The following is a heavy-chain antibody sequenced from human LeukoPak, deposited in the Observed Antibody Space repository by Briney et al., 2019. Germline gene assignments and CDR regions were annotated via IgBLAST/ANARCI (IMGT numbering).Heavy chain of an antibody. D-gene: IGHD3-9*01. CDR1: GYSFTSYW. Sequence: GESLKISCKGSGYSFTSYWITWVRQMPGKGLEWMGTVNPSDSSVKYSPSFQGHVTISADKSISTAYLQCGSLEASDTAMYFCASSRPLVLVIKDYFFGLDVWGRGTSVTVSS. J-gene: IGHJ6*02. CDR2: VNPSDSSV. V-gene: IGHV5-10-1*01. CDR3: ASSRPLVLVIKDYFFGLDV.